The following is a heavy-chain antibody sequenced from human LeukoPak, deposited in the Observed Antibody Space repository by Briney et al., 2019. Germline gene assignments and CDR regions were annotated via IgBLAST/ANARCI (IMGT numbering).Heavy chain of an antibody. CDR2: SGAYNGNP. V-gene: IGHV1-18*04. CDR1: GYTFTSYY. CDR3: ARGRDYYDISGYYSHYLDV. Sequence: GASVKVSCKASGYTFTSYYMHWVRQAPGQGLEWMGWSGAYNGNPNYAQRFQDRVTMTTDTSTSTAYMELRSLRSDDTAVYYCARGRDYYDISGYYSHYLDVWGKGTTVTVSS. D-gene: IGHD3-22*01. J-gene: IGHJ6*03.